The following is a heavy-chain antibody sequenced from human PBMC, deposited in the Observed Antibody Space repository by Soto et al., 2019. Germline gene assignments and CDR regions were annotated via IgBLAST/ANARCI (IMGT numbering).Heavy chain of an antibody. D-gene: IGHD3-3*01. V-gene: IGHV3-23*01. CDR1: GFTFSSYA. Sequence: GGSLRLSCAASGFTFSSYAMSWVRQAPGKGLEWVSAISGSGGSTYYADSVKGRFTISRDNSKNTLYLQMNSLRAEDTAVYYCAKDSVRDFWSGYLFDYWGQGTLVTV. CDR3: AKDSVRDFWSGYLFDY. CDR2: ISGSGGST. J-gene: IGHJ4*02.